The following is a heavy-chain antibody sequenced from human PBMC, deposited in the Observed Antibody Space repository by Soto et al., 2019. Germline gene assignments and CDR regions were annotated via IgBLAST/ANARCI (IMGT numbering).Heavy chain of an antibody. J-gene: IGHJ4*02. CDR2: ISWNSGSI. V-gene: IGHV3-9*01. CDR3: AKDIFAIDSLGEYYDFWSGYYSD. D-gene: IGHD3-3*01. CDR1: GFTFDDYA. Sequence: EVQLVESGGGLVQPGRSLRLSCAASGFTFDDYAMHWVRQAPGKGLEWVSGISWNSGSIGYADSVKGRFTISRDNAKNSLYLQMNSLRAEDTALYYCAKDIFAIDSLGEYYDFWSGYYSDWGQGTLVTVSS.